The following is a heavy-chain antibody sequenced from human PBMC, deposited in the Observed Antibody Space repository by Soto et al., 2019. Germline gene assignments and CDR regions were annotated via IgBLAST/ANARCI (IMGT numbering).Heavy chain of an antibody. D-gene: IGHD1-1*01. CDR3: AEGLRFMEH. CDR2: ISNDGMNT. CDR1: GFTFSSYA. V-gene: IGHV3-30-3*02. Sequence: GGSLRLSCVASGFTFSSYALHWVRQAPGKGLEWVALISNDGMNTFYADSVKGRMTVSRDKAEKTMYLQMNSLTAEDTAVYYCAEGLRFMEHWGQGTVVTVSS. J-gene: IGHJ1*01.